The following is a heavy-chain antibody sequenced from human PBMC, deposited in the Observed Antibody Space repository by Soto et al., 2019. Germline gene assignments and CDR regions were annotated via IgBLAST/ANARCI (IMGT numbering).Heavy chain of an antibody. V-gene: IGHV3-30*03. CDR2: TTYDGGIK. Sequence: PGGPRRLSGSASGFSFSSYGMEWVRLAPVKGLEWVAATTYDGGIKHYVDSVKGRFTISRDNSKNTLYLQMNSLRVEDTATYYCAGALENPYFYYGLNVWGQGTTVTVSS. D-gene: IGHD1-1*01. CDR1: GFSFSSYG. J-gene: IGHJ6*02. CDR3: AGALENPYFYYGLNV.